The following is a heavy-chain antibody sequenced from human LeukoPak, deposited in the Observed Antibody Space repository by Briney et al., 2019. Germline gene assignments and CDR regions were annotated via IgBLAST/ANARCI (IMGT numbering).Heavy chain of an antibody. CDR1: GITFSSYA. V-gene: IGHV3-23*01. J-gene: IGHJ5*02. CDR2: ISGSGGST. Sequence: GGSLRLSCAASGITFSSYAMSWVRQAPGKRLEWVSAISGSGGSTYYADSVKGRFTISRDNSKNTLYLQMNSLRAEDTAVYYCAKDARTDYCSGGSCYRIDWFDPWGQGTLVTVSS. CDR3: AKDARTDYCSGGSCYRIDWFDP. D-gene: IGHD2-15*01.